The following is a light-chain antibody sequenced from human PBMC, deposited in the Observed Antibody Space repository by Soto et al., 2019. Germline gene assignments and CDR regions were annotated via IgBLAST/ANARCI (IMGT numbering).Light chain of an antibody. Sequence: QTVVTQSPSASASLGASVKLTCTLSSGHSSYAIAWHQQQPEKGPRYLMNLNSDGTHSKGDGIPDRFSGSSSGAERYLTISSLQSEDEADYYCQTWSTGIQVFGGGTKLTVL. CDR2: LNSDGTH. CDR3: QTWSTGIQV. CDR1: SGHSSYA. V-gene: IGLV4-69*01. J-gene: IGLJ2*01.